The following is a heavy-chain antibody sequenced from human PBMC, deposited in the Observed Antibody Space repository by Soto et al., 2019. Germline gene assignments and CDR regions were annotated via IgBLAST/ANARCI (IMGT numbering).Heavy chain of an antibody. CDR1: GFSFGDYA. CDR2: ISGTGSRT. CDR3: ARGGRYTYGYGDYSYGMDV. D-gene: IGHD5-18*01. Sequence: GGSLRLSCAASGFSFGDYAMSWVRQAPGKGLEWVSGISGTGSRTSYADSVRGRFTISRDNVNNTLSLQMDSLRAEDTAVYYCARGGRYTYGYGDYSYGMDVWGQGTTVTVSS. V-gene: IGHV3-23*01. J-gene: IGHJ6*02.